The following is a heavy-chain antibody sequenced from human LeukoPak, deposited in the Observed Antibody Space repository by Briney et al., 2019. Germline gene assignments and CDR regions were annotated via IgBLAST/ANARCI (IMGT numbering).Heavy chain of an antibody. CDR2: IIPIFGTA. D-gene: IGHD3-16*01. CDR3: ASEIGLSGGYYFDY. J-gene: IGHJ4*02. Sequence: SVKVSCKASGGTFSSYAISWVRQAPGQGLEWMGGIIPIFGTANYAQKFQGRVTITADKSTSTAYMELSSLRSEETAVYYCASEIGLSGGYYFDYWGQGTLVTVSS. CDR1: GGTFSSYA. V-gene: IGHV1-69*06.